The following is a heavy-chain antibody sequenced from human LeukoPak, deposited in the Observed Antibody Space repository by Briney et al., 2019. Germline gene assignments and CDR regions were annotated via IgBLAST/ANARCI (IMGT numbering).Heavy chain of an antibody. CDR3: ARMGYCSSTSCYTYGAFDI. CDR1: GGSISSSSYF. J-gene: IGHJ3*02. V-gene: IGHV4-39*07. CDR2: IYYNGNT. D-gene: IGHD2-2*02. Sequence: SETLSLTCTVSGGSISSSSYFWGWIRQPPGKGLEWIGSIYYNGNTYYKPSLKSRVTISVDTSKNQFSLKLSSVTAADTAVYYCARMGYCSSTSCYTYGAFDIWGQGTMVTVSS.